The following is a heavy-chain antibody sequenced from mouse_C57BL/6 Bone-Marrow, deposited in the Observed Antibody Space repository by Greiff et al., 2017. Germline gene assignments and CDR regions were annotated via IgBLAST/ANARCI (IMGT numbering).Heavy chain of an antibody. J-gene: IGHJ3*01. CDR2: INPYNGGT. V-gene: IGHV1-19*01. Sequence: EVQLQQSGPVLVKPGASVKMSCKASGYTFTDYYMNWVKQSHGKSLEWIGVINPYNGGTSYNQKFKGKATLTVDKSSSAAYMELNSLTSEDSAVSYCAREDGYPFAYWGQGTLVTVSA. CDR3: AREDGYPFAY. CDR1: GYTFTDYY. D-gene: IGHD2-3*01.